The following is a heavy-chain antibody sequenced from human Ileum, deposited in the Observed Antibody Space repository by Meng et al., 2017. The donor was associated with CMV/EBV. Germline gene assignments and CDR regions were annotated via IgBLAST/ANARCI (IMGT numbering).Heavy chain of an antibody. D-gene: IGHD3-3*01. CDR3: ARLKPYDFWSGYSPSSRGYYYYGMDV. J-gene: IGHJ6*02. CDR2: IIPILGIA. V-gene: IGHV1-69*10. CDR1: GGTFSSYA. Sequence: SVKVSCKASGGTFSSYAISWVRQAPGQGLEWMGGIIPILGIANYAQKFQGRVTITADKSTSTAYMELSSLRSEDTAVYYCARLKPYDFWSGYSPSSRGYYYYGMDVWGQGTMVTVSS.